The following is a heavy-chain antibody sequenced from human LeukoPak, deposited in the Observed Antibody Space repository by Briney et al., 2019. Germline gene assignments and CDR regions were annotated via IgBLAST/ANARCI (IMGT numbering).Heavy chain of an antibody. Sequence: GGSLRLSCAASGSTFRTYAMSWVRQAPGKGLEWVSSISDSGGSTYYADSVKGRFTISRDNSKNTLYLQMSSLGAEDTAVYYCARGRRSSCYSGVDSWGQGTLVTVSS. CDR3: ARGRRSSCYSGVDS. J-gene: IGHJ4*02. CDR2: ISDSGGST. D-gene: IGHD2-2*02. CDR1: GSTFRTYA. V-gene: IGHV3-23*01.